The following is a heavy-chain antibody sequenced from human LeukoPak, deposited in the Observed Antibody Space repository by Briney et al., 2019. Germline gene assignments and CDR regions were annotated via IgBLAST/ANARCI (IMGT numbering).Heavy chain of an antibody. CDR2: IYYTGST. CDR3: ARDTSPFDH. Sequence: PSEILSLTCTVSGGSISSSSYYWGWIRQPPGKGLEWIGSIYYTGSTYYNPSLKSRVTISVDTSKNQFSLKVTSVTAADTAVYYCARDTSPFDHWGQGTLVTVSS. CDR1: GGSISSSSYY. J-gene: IGHJ4*02. V-gene: IGHV4-39*07. D-gene: IGHD3-16*01.